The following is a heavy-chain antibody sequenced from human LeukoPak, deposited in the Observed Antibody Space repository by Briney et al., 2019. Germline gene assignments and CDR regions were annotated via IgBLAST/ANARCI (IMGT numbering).Heavy chain of an antibody. D-gene: IGHD4-17*01. CDR3: ARDYGDLPPDY. Sequence: PGGSLRLSCAASGFTFSSYWMSWVRQAPGKGLEWVANIKQDGSEKYYVDSVKGRFTISRDNAKNSLYLQMNSLRAEDTVVYYCARDYGDLPPDYWGQGTLVTVSS. J-gene: IGHJ4*02. CDR1: GFTFSSYW. CDR2: IKQDGSEK. V-gene: IGHV3-7*04.